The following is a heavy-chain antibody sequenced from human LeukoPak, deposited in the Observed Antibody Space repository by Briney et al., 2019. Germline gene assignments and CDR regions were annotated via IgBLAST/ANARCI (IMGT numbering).Heavy chain of an antibody. Sequence: GGSLTLSCAASGFTFSDYYMSWIRQAPGKELEWVSYISPSSSYTDYADSVKGRFTISRDNAKNSLYLQMNSLRAEDTAVYSRAKFSPMTASHYFDFWGQGTLVIVSS. V-gene: IGHV3-11*03. CDR3: AKFSPMTASHYFDF. CDR2: ISPSSSYT. D-gene: IGHD2-21*02. CDR1: GFTFSDYY. J-gene: IGHJ4*02.